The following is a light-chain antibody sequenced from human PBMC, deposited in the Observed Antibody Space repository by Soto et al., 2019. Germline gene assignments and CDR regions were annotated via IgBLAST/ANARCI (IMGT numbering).Light chain of an antibody. Sequence: DIQMTQSPSYLSASVGDRVTITCQASQDISNYLNWYQQKPGQAPKLLIYDASNLETGVPSRFSGSGSGTDFTFTIRSLQPEDIATYYCQQYDNLPLFTFGPGTKVDIK. V-gene: IGKV1-33*01. CDR2: DAS. J-gene: IGKJ3*01. CDR1: QDISNY. CDR3: QQYDNLPLFT.